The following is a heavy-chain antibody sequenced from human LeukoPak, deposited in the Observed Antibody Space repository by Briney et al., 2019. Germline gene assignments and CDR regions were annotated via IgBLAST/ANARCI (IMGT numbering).Heavy chain of an antibody. V-gene: IGHV3-23*01. J-gene: IGHJ3*02. CDR3: AKAYGDYSDLGAFDI. Sequence: QAGGSLRLSCAASGFTFSSYGMSWVRQAPGKGLEWVSAISGSGGSTYYADSVKGRFTISRDNSKNTLYLQMNSLRADNTAVYYCAKAYGDYSDLGAFDIWGQGTLVTVSS. D-gene: IGHD4-17*01. CDR2: ISGSGGST. CDR1: GFTFSSYG.